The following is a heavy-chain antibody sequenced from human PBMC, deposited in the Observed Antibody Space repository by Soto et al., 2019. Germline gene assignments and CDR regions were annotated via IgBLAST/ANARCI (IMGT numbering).Heavy chain of an antibody. D-gene: IGHD2-21*01. CDR3: ARQRTSVVPLAYFDV. CDR2: ISYSGST. CDR1: GDFISSRSYY. V-gene: IGHV4-39*01. J-gene: IGHJ4*02. Sequence: SETLSLTCTVTGDFISSRSYYWRWFRQPPRKGLELIGIISYSGSTYTNPSLRSGVSMSIDTSKDQFSLKLKPVTAADTAWSPCARQRTSVVPLAYFDVWGAGCVGTVS.